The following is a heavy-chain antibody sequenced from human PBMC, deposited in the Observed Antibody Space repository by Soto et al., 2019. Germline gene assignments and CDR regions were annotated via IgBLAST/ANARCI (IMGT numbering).Heavy chain of an antibody. CDR2: ISYDGSNK. V-gene: IGHV3-30*18. D-gene: IGHD6-13*01. CDR3: AKDPDPDSSSWSDPYYFDY. CDR1: GFTFSSYG. J-gene: IGHJ4*02. Sequence: QVQLVESGGGVVQPGRSLRLSCAASGFTFSSYGMHWVRQAPGKGLEWVAVISYDGSNKYYADSVKGRFTISRDNSKNTLYLQMNSLRAEDTAVYYCAKDPDPDSSSWSDPYYFDYWGQGTLVTVSS.